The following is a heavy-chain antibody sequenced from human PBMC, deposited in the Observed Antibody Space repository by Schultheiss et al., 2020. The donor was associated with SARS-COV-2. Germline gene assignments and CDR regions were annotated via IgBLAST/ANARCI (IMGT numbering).Heavy chain of an antibody. J-gene: IGHJ2*01. CDR3: ARDNRRRYFDL. CDR2: ISYDGSNK. D-gene: IGHD1-14*01. Sequence: GGSLRLSCAASGFTFSNAWMNWVRQAPGKGLEWVAVISYDGSNKYYADSVKGRFTISRDNSKNTLYLQMNSLRAEDTAVYYCARDNRRRYFDLWGRGTLVTVSS. V-gene: IGHV3-30*03. CDR1: GFTFSNAW.